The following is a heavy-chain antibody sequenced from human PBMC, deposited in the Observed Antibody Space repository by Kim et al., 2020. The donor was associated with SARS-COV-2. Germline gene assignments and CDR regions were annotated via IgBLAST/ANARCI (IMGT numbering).Heavy chain of an antibody. J-gene: IGHJ4*02. CDR1: GFTFTNYY. D-gene: IGHD3-9*01. CDR2: INPSGGST. V-gene: IGHV1-46*01. Sequence: ASVKVSCKASGFTFTNYYMHWVRQAPGQGLEWMGIINPSGGSTTYAKKFQGRVTMTRDTSTSTVYMELSSLRSEDTAVYYCARDPASTGYKYYFDYWGQGALVTVSS. CDR3: ARDPASTGYKYYFDY.